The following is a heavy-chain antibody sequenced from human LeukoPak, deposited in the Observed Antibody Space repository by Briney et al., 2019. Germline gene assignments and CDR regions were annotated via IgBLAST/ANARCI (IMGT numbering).Heavy chain of an antibody. V-gene: IGHV4-4*09. CDR3: ARHGSVRSPLGP. J-gene: IGHJ5*02. Sequence: SETLSLTCTVSGGSISGYHWSWIRQPPGKGLEWIAYTHTSGDTIYNPPLRSRVIISLDTSKNQVSLNLNSVTAADTSVYYCARHGSVRSPLGPWGQGTLVTVSS. CDR2: THTSGDT. D-gene: IGHD3-10*01. CDR1: GGSISGYH.